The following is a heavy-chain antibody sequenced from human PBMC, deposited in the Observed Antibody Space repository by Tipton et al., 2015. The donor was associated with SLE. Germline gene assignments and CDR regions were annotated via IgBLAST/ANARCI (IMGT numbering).Heavy chain of an antibody. CDR1: GYTFTGYY. CDR3: ASIDYYGSGSYYNEDY. V-gene: IGHV1-2*02. CDR2: INPNSSGT. J-gene: IGHJ4*02. D-gene: IGHD3-10*01. Sequence: QVQLVQSGAEVKKPGASVKVSCKASGYTFTGYYMHWVRQAPGQGLEWMGWINPNSSGTNYAQKLQGRVTMTTDTSTSTAYMELRSLRSDDTAVYYCASIDYYGSGSYYNEDYWGQGTLVTVSS.